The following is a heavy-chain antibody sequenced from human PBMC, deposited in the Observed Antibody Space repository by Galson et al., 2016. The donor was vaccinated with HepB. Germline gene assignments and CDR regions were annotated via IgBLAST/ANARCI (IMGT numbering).Heavy chain of an antibody. D-gene: IGHD5-24*01. CDR3: ARDVQFRFDY. CDR2: ISANSGNT. J-gene: IGHJ4*02. V-gene: IGHV1-18*04. CDR1: GYTFPTYG. Sequence: QSGAEVKRPGATVKVSCKASGYTFPTYGISWVRQAPGQGLEWLGWISANSGNTNYAQKFQGRVTMTRDTSASTVYMELRSLRSDDTAVYYCARDVQFRFDYWGQGTLVTVSS.